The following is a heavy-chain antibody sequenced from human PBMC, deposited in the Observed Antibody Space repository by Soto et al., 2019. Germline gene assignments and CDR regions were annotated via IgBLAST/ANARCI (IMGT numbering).Heavy chain of an antibody. CDR1: GFTFTNYG. CDR3: TREDSIIIPAVAVF. D-gene: IGHD6-19*01. V-gene: IGHV3-21*01. CDR2: VSKSDYT. J-gene: IGHJ4*02. Sequence: EVQLLESGGGLVRPGGSLTLSCAVSGFTFTNYGINWVRQAPGKGLEWVSTVSKSDYTYYSESVKCRFTISRDNARNSVALQMDNMIAEDTAVYYCTREDSIIIPAVAVFWGQGTLVTVSA.